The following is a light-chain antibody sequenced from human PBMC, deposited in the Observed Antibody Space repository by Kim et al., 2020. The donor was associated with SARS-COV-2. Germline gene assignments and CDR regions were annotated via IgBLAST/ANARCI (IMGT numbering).Light chain of an antibody. V-gene: IGLV1-40*01. Sequence: QSVVTQPPSVSGAPGQRVTISCTGSSSNIGAGYDVHWYQHLPGTAPKLLIYGNNNRPSGVPDRFSGSKSGTTASLAITGLQAEDEGDYYCQSYDVSLTENFGGGTKLTVL. J-gene: IGLJ2*01. CDR2: GNN. CDR3: QSYDVSLTEN. CDR1: SSNIGAGYD.